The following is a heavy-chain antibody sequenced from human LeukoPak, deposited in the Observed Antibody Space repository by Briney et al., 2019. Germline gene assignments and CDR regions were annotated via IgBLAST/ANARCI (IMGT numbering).Heavy chain of an antibody. Sequence: GGSLRRYGAASGFTCSDYSMNWVRQAPGKGLEWISYIGIDSGNTNYADSVKGRFTISGDKAKNSLYLQMNSLRVEDTAVYYCARDYKYAFDNWGQGTLVTVSS. CDR1: GFTCSDYS. J-gene: IGHJ4*02. D-gene: IGHD5-24*01. CDR2: IGIDSGNT. V-gene: IGHV3-48*01. CDR3: ARDYKYAFDN.